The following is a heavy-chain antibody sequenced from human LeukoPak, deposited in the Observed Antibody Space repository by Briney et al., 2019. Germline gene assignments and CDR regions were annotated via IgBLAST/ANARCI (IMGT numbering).Heavy chain of an antibody. V-gene: IGHV3-23*01. CDR2: ISGSGGST. D-gene: IGHD6-19*01. Sequence: PGGSLRLSCAASGFTFSSYAMSWVRQAPGKGLEWVSAISGSGGSTYYADSVKGRFTISRDNSKNTLYLQMNSLRAEDTAVYYCAKRRGIAVAGTLANVVFDYWGQGTLVTVSS. CDR1: GFTFSSYA. CDR3: AKRRGIAVAGTLANVVFDY. J-gene: IGHJ4*02.